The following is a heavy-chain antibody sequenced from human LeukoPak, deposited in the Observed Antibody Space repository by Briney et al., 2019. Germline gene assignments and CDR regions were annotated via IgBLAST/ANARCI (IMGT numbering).Heavy chain of an antibody. CDR1: GGSVSSYY. CDR2: IYYSGST. CDR3: ARAPGGYGDYRLISSRWFDP. J-gene: IGHJ5*02. D-gene: IGHD4-17*01. V-gene: IGHV4-59*02. Sequence: PSETLSLTCTVSGGSVSSYYWSWIRQPPGKGLEWIGYIYYSGSTNYNPSLKSRVTISVDTSKNQFSLKLSSVTAADTAVYYCARAPGGYGDYRLISSRWFDPWGQGTLVTVSS.